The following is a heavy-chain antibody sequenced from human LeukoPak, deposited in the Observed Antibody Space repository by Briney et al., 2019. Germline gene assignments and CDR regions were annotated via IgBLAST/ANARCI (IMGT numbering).Heavy chain of an antibody. J-gene: IGHJ5*02. CDR3: ARQSYSSGCGLAPADH. V-gene: IGHV4-59*08. D-gene: IGHD6-19*01. CDR2: FYDSGST. CDR1: GGSITGYY. Sequence: SETLSLTCTVSGGSITGYYWSWIRQPPGKGLEWIGYFYDSGSTSYNPSLKSRVTISVDKSKDQFSLELNTVTAADTAVYYCARQSYSSGCGLAPADHWGQGTLVTVSS.